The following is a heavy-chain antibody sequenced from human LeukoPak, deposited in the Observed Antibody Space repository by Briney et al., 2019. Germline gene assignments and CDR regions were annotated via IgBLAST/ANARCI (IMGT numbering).Heavy chain of an antibody. V-gene: IGHV4-34*01. Sequence: PSETLSLTCAVYGGSFSGYYWSWIRQPPGKGLEWIGEINHSGSTNYNPSLKSRVTISVDTSKNQFSLKLSSVTAADTAVYYCARAEMGIAVRPFDYWGQGTLVTVSS. CDR1: GGSFSGYY. D-gene: IGHD6-19*01. J-gene: IGHJ4*02. CDR2: INHSGST. CDR3: ARAEMGIAVRPFDY.